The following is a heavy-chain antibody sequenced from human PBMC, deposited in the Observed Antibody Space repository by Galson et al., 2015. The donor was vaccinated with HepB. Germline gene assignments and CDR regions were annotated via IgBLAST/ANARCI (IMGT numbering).Heavy chain of an antibody. CDR2: ISGSGGGT. Sequence: SLRLSCADSEFTFNNFAMNWVRQAPGKGLEWVSGISGSGGGTYYADSVKGRFTISRDNSKNTLYLQMNSLRGEDTAIYYCAKDPRDVVVVGATPRDFWGQGTLVTVSS. D-gene: IGHD2-15*01. J-gene: IGHJ4*02. V-gene: IGHV3-23*01. CDR1: EFTFNNFA. CDR3: AKDPRDVVVVGATPRDF.